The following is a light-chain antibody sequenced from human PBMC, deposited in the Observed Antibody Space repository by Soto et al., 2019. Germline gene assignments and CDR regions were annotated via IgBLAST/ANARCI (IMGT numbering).Light chain of an antibody. CDR3: NSYTSSSTVV. CDR2: DVS. J-gene: IGLJ2*01. V-gene: IGLV2-14*03. Sequence: QSALTQPASVSGSPGQSITISCTGTSSDVGGYNYVSWYQQHPGKAPKLMIYDVSNRPSGVSNRFSGSKSGNTDSLTISGLQAEDEADYYCNSYTSSSTVVFGGGTKLTVL. CDR1: SSDVGGYNY.